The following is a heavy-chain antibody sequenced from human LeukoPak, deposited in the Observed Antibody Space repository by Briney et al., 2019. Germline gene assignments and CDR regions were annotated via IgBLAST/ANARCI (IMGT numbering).Heavy chain of an antibody. J-gene: IGHJ4*02. D-gene: IGHD1-26*01. CDR2: IYYSGST. Sequence: PSETLSLTCTVSGGSVSSGSYYWSWIRQPPGKGLEWIGSIYYSGSTYYNPSLKSRVTISVDTSKNHFSLKLTSVTAADTAVYYCASLGRLSGNYYPGDFDYWGQGALVTVSS. CDR1: GGSVSSGSYY. V-gene: IGHV4-39*02. CDR3: ASLGRLSGNYYPGDFDY.